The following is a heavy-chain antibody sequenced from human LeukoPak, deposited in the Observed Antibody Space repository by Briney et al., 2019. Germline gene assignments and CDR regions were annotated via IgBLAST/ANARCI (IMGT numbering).Heavy chain of an antibody. J-gene: IGHJ4*02. CDR2: LSYGDNRK. V-gene: IGHV3-30*04. D-gene: IGHD6-13*01. CDR1: GFTLSNFA. Sequence: GGSLRLSCAASGFTLSNFAMHWVRQAPDKGLEWVALLSYGDNRKYYADSVKGRFTISRDDSKNTLFLLLNSLRTEDTAVYYCAKDLAYSSSWYGAFDYWGQRTLVTVSS. CDR3: AKDLAYSSSWYGAFDY.